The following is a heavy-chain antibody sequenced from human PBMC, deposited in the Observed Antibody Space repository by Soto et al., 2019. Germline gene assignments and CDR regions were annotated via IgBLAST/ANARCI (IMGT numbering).Heavy chain of an antibody. Sequence: GGSLRLSCAASGFTFNNYAMNWVRQAPGKGLEWVATISGTGGSTYYADSVKGRFTISRDNSKNTLYLQMNSLRSEDTAVYYCARDEVYCTNGVCYMAYWGQGTLVTVSS. CDR3: ARDEVYCTNGVCYMAY. J-gene: IGHJ4*02. CDR1: GFTFNNYA. D-gene: IGHD2-8*01. CDR2: ISGTGGST. V-gene: IGHV3-23*01.